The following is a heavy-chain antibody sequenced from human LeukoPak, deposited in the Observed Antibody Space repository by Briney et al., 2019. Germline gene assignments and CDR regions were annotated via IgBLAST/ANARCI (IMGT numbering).Heavy chain of an antibody. CDR3: ASQGGLLWFGELSGGMDV. J-gene: IGHJ6*02. CDR2: ISYDGSNK. Sequence: GGSLRLSCAASGFTFSSYAMNWVRQAPGKGLEWVAFISYDGSNKYYADSVKGRFTISRDNSTNTLYLQMNSLRAEDTAVYYRASQGGLLWFGELSGGMDVWGQGTTVTVSS. D-gene: IGHD3-10*01. V-gene: IGHV3-30-3*01. CDR1: GFTFSSYA.